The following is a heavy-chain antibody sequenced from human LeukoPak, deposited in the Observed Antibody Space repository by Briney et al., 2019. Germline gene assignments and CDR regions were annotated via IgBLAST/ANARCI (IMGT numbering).Heavy chain of an antibody. V-gene: IGHV3-30-3*01. CDR2: ISCDGSNK. CDR1: GFTFSSYA. Sequence: GGSLRLSCAASGFTFSSYAMHWVRQAPGKGLEWVAVISCDGSNKYYADSVKGRFTISRDNSKNTLYLQMNSLRAEDTAVYYCARDSWFDPWGQGTLVTVSS. CDR3: ARDSWFDP. J-gene: IGHJ5*02.